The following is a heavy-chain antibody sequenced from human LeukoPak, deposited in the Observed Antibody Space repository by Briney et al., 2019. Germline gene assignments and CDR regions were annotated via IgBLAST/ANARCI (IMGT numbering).Heavy chain of an antibody. V-gene: IGHV4-59*01. CDR2: IYYSGST. J-gene: IGHJ4*02. Sequence: SETLSLTCTVSGGSISSYYWSWIRQPPGKGLEWIGYIYYSGSTDYNPSLKSRVTISVDTSKNQFSLKLSSVTAADTAVYYRARGRIAVAGFDYWGQGTLVTVSS. D-gene: IGHD6-19*01. CDR3: ARGRIAVAGFDY. CDR1: GGSISSYY.